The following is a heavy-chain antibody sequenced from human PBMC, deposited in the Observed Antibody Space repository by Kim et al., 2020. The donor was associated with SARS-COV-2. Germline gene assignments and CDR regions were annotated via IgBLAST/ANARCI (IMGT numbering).Heavy chain of an antibody. J-gene: IGHJ6*02. CDR2: ISYDGSNK. CDR3: ARVRTGYSSSWYGYYGMDV. Sequence: GGSLRLSCAASGFTFSSYAMHWVRQAPGKGLEWVAVISYDGSNKYYVDSVKGRFTISRDNSKNTLYLQMNSLRAEDTAVYYCARVRTGYSSSWYGYYGMDVWGQGTTVTVSS. V-gene: IGHV3-30*04. CDR1: GFTFSSYA. D-gene: IGHD6-13*01.